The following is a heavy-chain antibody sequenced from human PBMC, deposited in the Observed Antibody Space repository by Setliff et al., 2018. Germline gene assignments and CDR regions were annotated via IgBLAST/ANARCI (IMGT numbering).Heavy chain of an antibody. D-gene: IGHD4-17*01. CDR1: GASITTSNSY. Sequence: PSETLSLTCTVSGASITTSNSYWGWIRQPPGKGLEWIAHIYYSGNTFYNPSLGSRLTISGDTSKNQFSLKLSSVTAADTAVYYCARDYGASDGFDIWGQGTMVTVSS. J-gene: IGHJ3*02. CDR2: IYYSGNT. CDR3: ARDYGASDGFDI. V-gene: IGHV4-39*01.